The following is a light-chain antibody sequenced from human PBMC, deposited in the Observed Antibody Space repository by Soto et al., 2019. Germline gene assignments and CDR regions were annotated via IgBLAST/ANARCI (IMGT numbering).Light chain of an antibody. CDR3: QQYTGPPTT. CDR2: GAS. V-gene: IGKV3-20*01. CDR1: QSVNSNY. Sequence: DIVLTQSPGALSLSPGERATLFCRAGQSVNSNYLAWYQQKPGQAPRLLIYGASTRAAGIPDRFSGSGSGTNFTLTITRLEPEDSAVYFCQQYTGPPTTFGQGTRLEIK. J-gene: IGKJ5*01.